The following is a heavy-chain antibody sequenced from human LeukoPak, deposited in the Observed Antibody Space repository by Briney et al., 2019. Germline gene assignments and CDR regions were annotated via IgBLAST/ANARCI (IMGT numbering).Heavy chain of an antibody. Sequence: SQTLSLTCAISGDSVSSNSAAWNWIRQSLSRGLEWLGRTYYRSKWYNDYAVSVKSRITINPDTSKNQFSLQLNSVTPEDTAVYYCARRGYGDYANYYYYGMDVWGQGTTVTVSS. J-gene: IGHJ6*02. CDR1: GDSVSSNSAA. CDR3: ARRGYGDYANYYYYGMDV. CDR2: TYYRSKWYN. D-gene: IGHD4-17*01. V-gene: IGHV6-1*01.